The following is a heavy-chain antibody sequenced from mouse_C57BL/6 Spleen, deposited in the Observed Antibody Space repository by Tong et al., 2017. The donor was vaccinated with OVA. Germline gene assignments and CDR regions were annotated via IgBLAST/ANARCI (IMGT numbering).Heavy chain of an antibody. Sequence: VKLRESGGGLVQPKGSLKLSCAASGFTFSDYGMHWVRQAPEKGLEWVAYISSGSSTIYYADTVKGRFTISRDNAKNSLFLQMTSLRSEDTAMYYCARPRYDYDLSAYCDLGTVVIVST. D-gene: IGHD2-4*01. CDR2: ISSGSSTI. J-gene: IGHJ3*01. V-gene: IGHV5-17*01. CDR1: GFTFSDYG. CDR3: ARPRYDYDLSAY.